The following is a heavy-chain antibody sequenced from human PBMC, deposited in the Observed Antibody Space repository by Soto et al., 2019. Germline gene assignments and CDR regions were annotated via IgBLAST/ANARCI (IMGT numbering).Heavy chain of an antibody. CDR1: GGTFSSYA. Sequence: QVQLVQSGAEVKKPGSSVKVSCKASGGTFSSYAISWVRQAPGQGLGWMGGIIPIFGTANYAQKFQGRVTITAAESTSTAYMELSSLRCEDTAVYYCARRYSSAGWFDPWGQGTLVTVSS. CDR2: IIPIFGTA. CDR3: ARRYSSAGWFDP. V-gene: IGHV1-69*01. J-gene: IGHJ5*02. D-gene: IGHD6-25*01.